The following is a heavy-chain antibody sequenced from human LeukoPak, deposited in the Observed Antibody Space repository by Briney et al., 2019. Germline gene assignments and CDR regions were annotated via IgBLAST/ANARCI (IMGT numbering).Heavy chain of an antibody. V-gene: IGHV3-30-3*01. CDR1: GFTFSSYA. CDR3: ARDGRRYCSSTSCSYYMDV. Sequence: GGSLRLSCAASGFTFSSYAMHWVRQAPGKGLEWVAVISYDGSNNYYADSVKGRFTISRDNSKNTLYLQMNSLRAEDTAVYYCARDGRRYCSSTSCSYYMDVWGKGTTVTVSS. CDR2: ISYDGSNN. J-gene: IGHJ6*03. D-gene: IGHD2-2*01.